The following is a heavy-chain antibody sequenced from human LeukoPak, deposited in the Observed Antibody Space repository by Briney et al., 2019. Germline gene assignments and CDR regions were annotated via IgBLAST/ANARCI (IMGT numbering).Heavy chain of an antibody. CDR1: GFTFSSYG. V-gene: IGHV3-30*02. D-gene: IGHD6-19*01. Sequence: GGSLRLSCAASGFTFSSYGMHWVRQAPGKGLEWVAFIRYDGSNKYYADSVKGRFTISRDNSKNTLYLQMNSLRAEDTAVYYCAKDRQWLVLNLYFDYWGQGTLVTVSS. CDR2: IRYDGSNK. J-gene: IGHJ4*02. CDR3: AKDRQWLVLNLYFDY.